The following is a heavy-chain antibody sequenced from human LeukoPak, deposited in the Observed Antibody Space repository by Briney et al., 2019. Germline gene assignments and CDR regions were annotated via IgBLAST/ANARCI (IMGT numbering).Heavy chain of an antibody. CDR2: IIPIFGTA. D-gene: IGHD3-16*01. J-gene: IGHJ3*02. V-gene: IGHV1-69*05. CDR3: ARLGGDSTNAFDI. Sequence: SVKVSCKASGYTFTSYYMHWVRQAPGQGLEWMGRIIPIFGTANYAQKFQGRVTITTDESTSTAYMELSSLRSEDTAVYYCARLGGDSTNAFDIWGQGTMVTVSS. CDR1: GYTFTSYY.